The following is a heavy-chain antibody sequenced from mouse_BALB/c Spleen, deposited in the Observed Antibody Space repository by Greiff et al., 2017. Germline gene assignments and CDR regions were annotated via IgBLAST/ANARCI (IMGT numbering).Heavy chain of an antibody. J-gene: IGHJ3*01. CDR1: GFNITDTY. D-gene: IGHD2-1*01. Sequence: VQLQQSGAELVKPGASVKLSCTASGFNITDTYMHWVKQRPEQGLEWIGRIDPANGNTKYDPKFQGKATITADTSSNTAYLQLSSLTSEDTAVYYSASDGNAWFAYWGQGTLVTVSA. CDR3: ASDGNAWFAY. CDR2: IDPANGNT. V-gene: IGHV14-3*02.